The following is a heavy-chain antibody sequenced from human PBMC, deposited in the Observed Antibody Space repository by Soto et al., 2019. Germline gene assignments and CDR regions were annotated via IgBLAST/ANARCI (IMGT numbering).Heavy chain of an antibody. D-gene: IGHD6-19*01. CDR1: GFTFSSYA. CDR3: ARGETRRSGWYVNYYYGMDV. J-gene: IGHJ6*02. V-gene: IGHV3-30-3*01. Sequence: GGSLRLSCAASGFTFSSYAMHWVRQAPGKGLEWVAVISYDGSNKYYADSVKGRFTISRDNSKNTLYLQMNSLRAEDTAVYYCARGETRRSGWYVNYYYGMDVWGQGTTVTVSS. CDR2: ISYDGSNK.